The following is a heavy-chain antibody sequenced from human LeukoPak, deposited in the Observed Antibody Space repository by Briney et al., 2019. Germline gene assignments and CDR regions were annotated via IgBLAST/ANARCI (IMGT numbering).Heavy chain of an antibody. D-gene: IGHD3-16*01. CDR3: AKNLGPFDV. CDR2: IGDAGT. J-gene: IGHJ3*01. Sequence: GRSLRLSCSVSGFLSDDYSMSWVRQAPGKGLEWVSSIGDAGTYYADSVKGRFTISRDNSKNMLYLQLNSLRAGDTAMYYCAKNLGPFDVRGQGTMVTVSS. V-gene: IGHV3-23*01. CDR1: GFLSDDYS.